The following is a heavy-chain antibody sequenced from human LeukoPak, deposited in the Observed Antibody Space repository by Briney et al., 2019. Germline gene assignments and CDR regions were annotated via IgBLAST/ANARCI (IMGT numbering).Heavy chain of an antibody. D-gene: IGHD4-23*01. CDR3: ARDGPGGGGNSGVGY. J-gene: IGHJ4*02. Sequence: ASVKVSCKASGYTFTGYYMHWVRQAPGQGLEWMGRINPNSGRTNYAQKFQGRVTMTRDTSISTAYMELSRLRSDDTAVYYCARDGPGGGGNSGVGYWGQGTLVTVSS. V-gene: IGHV1-2*06. CDR2: INPNSGRT. CDR1: GYTFTGYY.